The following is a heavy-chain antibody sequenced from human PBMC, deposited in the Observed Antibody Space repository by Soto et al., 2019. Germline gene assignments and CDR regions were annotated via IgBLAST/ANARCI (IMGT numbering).Heavy chain of an antibody. D-gene: IGHD3-10*01. CDR2: VSPPHRKS. V-gene: IGHV1-69*01. CDR1: GVSFNNNG. CDR3: ARVLYYGSGSYSPYGMDV. Sequence: QVQLVQSGAEVKKPGSSVKVSCKTSGVSFNNNGIGWVRQAPGHGLEWMGGVSPPHRKSKSARKFQGRISITADASTGTVNMELSSLTSEDTAQYYCARVLYYGSGSYSPYGMDVWGQGTTVNVSS. J-gene: IGHJ6*02.